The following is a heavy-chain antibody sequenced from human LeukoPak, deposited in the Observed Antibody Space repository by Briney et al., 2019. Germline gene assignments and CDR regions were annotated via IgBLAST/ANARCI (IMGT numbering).Heavy chain of an antibody. J-gene: IGHJ4*02. CDR3: ARETAGRYYFDY. Sequence: PSETLSLTCTVSGGSISSYYWTWIRQPPGKGLEWIWYIYYSGSTNYNPSLKSRVTISVDTSENQLSLKLSSVTAADTAVYYCARETAGRYYFDYWGQGTLVTVSS. D-gene: IGHD2-21*02. CDR1: GGSISSYY. CDR2: IYYSGST. V-gene: IGHV4-59*01.